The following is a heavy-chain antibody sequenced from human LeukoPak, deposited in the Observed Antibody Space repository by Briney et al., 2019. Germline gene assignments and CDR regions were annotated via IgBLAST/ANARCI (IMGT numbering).Heavy chain of an antibody. V-gene: IGHV3-30*02. CDR1: GFTFSNYG. J-gene: IGHJ4*02. Sequence: GGSLRLSCAASGFTFSNYGMHWVREAPGKGLEWVAFIRNDGSNIYYADSVKGRFTISRDNSKDTLYLQMKSLRPEDTAVYYFARVPRRGWGGLDYWGQGTLVTVSS. CDR2: IRNDGSNI. D-gene: IGHD6-19*01. CDR3: ARVPRRGWGGLDY.